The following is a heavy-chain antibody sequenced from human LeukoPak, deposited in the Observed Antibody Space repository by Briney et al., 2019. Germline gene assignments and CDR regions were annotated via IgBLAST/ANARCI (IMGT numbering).Heavy chain of an antibody. CDR2: IYYTGTT. J-gene: IGHJ1*01. V-gene: IGHV4-59*11. CDR3: ARGVPVGSGGGYFQH. D-gene: IGHD1-26*01. Sequence: PSETLSLTCTVSGGSISSHYWNWIRQPPGKGLEWIGYIYYTGTTNYNPSLKSRVTISVDTSKNQFSLKLSSVTAADTAVYYCARGVPVGSGGGYFQHWGQGTLVTVSS. CDR1: GGSISSHY.